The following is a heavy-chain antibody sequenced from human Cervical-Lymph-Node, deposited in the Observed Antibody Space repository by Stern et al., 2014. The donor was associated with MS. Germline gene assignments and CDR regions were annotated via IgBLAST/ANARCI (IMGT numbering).Heavy chain of an antibody. CDR3: ATQSYPYAEYFQH. Sequence: VQLVESGAEVKKPGSSVKVSCKASGGTFSNYAISWVRQAPGQGLEWMGGIIPIFGTANYAQKFQGRVTITADESTSTAYMELSSLRSEDTAVYYCATQSYPYAEYFQHWGQGTLVTVSS. J-gene: IGHJ1*01. V-gene: IGHV1-69*01. CDR1: GGTFSNYA. CDR2: IIPIFGTA. D-gene: IGHD2-2*02.